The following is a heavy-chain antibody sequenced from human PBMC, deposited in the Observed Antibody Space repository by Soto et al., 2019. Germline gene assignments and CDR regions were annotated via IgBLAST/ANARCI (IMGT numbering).Heavy chain of an antibody. V-gene: IGHV3-48*02. Sequence: EVQLVESGGGLVQPGGSLRLSCAASGFTFSSYSMNWVRQAPGKGLEWVSYISSSSSSIYYADSVKGRFSISRDNAKKSLYLQMNSLRDEDTAVYYCAREKSGADAWFFDLWGRGTLVTVST. CDR3: AREKSGADAWFFDL. CDR1: GFTFSSYS. J-gene: IGHJ2*01. D-gene: IGHD1-26*01. CDR2: ISSSSSSI.